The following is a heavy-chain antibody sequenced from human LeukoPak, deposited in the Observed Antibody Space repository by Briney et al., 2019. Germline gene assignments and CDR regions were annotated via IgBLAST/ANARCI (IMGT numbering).Heavy chain of an antibody. CDR2: TYYTFKWYN. Sequence: SQTLSLTCAISVDSVSRNSAAWNWVRQYPSRGLEWLVRTYYTFKWYNNYAVSVKSRININPDTSKKQFSLQLNSVTPEDTAVYYCARGNHYYYAMDVWGQGTTVIVSS. V-gene: IGHV6-1*01. CDR1: VDSVSRNSAA. CDR3: ARGNHYYYAMDV. J-gene: IGHJ6*02.